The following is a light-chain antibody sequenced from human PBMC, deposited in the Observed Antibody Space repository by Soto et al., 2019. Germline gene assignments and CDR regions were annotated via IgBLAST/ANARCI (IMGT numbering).Light chain of an antibody. J-gene: IGKJ5*01. Sequence: ESVLTQSPATLSLSPGERATLSCRASQSVSSYLAWYQQKPGQAPRLLIYDASNRATGIPARFSASGSGTDFTLTISSLEPEDSAVYYCQQRGNWITFGPGTRLEIK. V-gene: IGKV3-11*01. CDR2: DAS. CDR1: QSVSSY. CDR3: QQRGNWIT.